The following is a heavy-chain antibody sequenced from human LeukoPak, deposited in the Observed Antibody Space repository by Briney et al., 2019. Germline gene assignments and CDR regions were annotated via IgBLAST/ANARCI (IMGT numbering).Heavy chain of an antibody. V-gene: IGHV3-23*01. CDR1: GFTFSSYA. CDR2: ISGSGGST. Sequence: GGSLRLSCAASGFTFSSYAMSWVRQAPGKGLEWVSAISGSGGSTYYADSVKGRFTISRDNSKNTLYLQMNSLRAEDTAVYYCAKGEDLHYYDSSGYIDYWGQGTLVTVSS. CDR3: AKGEDLHYYDSSGYIDY. D-gene: IGHD3-22*01. J-gene: IGHJ4*02.